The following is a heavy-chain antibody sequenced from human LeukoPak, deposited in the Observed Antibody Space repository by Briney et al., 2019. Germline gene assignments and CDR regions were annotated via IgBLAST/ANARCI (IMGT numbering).Heavy chain of an antibody. CDR3: ARGAEWELPYYFDY. D-gene: IGHD1-26*01. J-gene: IGHJ4*02. CDR1: RGSFSGYY. CDR2: INHSGST. V-gene: IGHV4-34*01. Sequence: SETLSLTCAVSRGSFSGYYWSWIRQPPGKGLEGIGEINHSGSTNYNPSLKSRVTISVDTSKNQFSLKLSSVTAADTAVYYCARGAEWELPYYFDYWGQGTLVTVSS.